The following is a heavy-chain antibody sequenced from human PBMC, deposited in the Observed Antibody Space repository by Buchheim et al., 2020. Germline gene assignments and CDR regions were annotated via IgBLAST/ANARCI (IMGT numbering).Heavy chain of an antibody. CDR2: IKSDGSSP. CDR1: GFTFSSYW. D-gene: IGHD4-23*01. J-gene: IGHJ4*02. Sequence: EVQLVESGGGLVQPGGSLRLSCAASGFTFSSYWMHWVRQAPGEGLVWVSRIKSDGSSPNYADSVKGRFTISRANAKNTLYLQMNSLRAEDTAVYYCASGEIRGGGNSWDYWGQGTL. V-gene: IGHV3-74*01. CDR3: ASGEIRGGGNSWDY.